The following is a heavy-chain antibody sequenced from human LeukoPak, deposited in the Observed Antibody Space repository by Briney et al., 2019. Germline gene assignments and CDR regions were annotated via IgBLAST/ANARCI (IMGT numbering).Heavy chain of an antibody. Sequence: GGSLRLSCAASGFTFSNYSMNCVRQAPGKGLEWVSSITSTSSYIYYADSVKGRFTISRDNAQNSLYLQLNSLRAEDTAVYYCARTTVTSLYQSNNMGASGNGKTCSVSS. CDR2: ITSTSSYI. D-gene: IGHD4-17*01. CDR1: GFTFSNYS. V-gene: IGHV3-21*01. J-gene: IGHJ6*03. CDR3: ARTTVTSLYQSNNMGA.